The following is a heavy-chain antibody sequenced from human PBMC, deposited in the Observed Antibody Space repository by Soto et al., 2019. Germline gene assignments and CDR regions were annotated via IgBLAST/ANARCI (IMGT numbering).Heavy chain of an antibody. Sequence: SETLSLTCAVYGGSFSGYYWSWIRQPPGKGLEWIGEINHSGSTNYNPSLKSRVTISVDTSKNQFSLKLSSVTAADTAVYYCAREAGDYYYYYMDVWGKETTVTVSS. CDR2: INHSGST. V-gene: IGHV4-34*01. D-gene: IGHD4-17*01. CDR3: AREAGDYYYYYMDV. J-gene: IGHJ6*03. CDR1: GGSFSGYY.